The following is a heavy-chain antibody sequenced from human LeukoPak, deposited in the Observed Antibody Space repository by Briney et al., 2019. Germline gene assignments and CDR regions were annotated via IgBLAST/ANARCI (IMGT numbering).Heavy chain of an antibody. Sequence: GASVKVSCKASGYTFTSYYMHWVRQAPGQGLEWMGGIIPIFGTANYAQKFQGRVTITADESTSTAYMELSSLRSEDTAVYYCTRDAAYDYYYDSSGYYFYYWGQGTLVTVSS. CDR3: TRDAAYDYYYDSSGYYFYY. D-gene: IGHD3-22*01. V-gene: IGHV1-69*13. J-gene: IGHJ4*02. CDR2: IIPIFGTA. CDR1: GYTFTSYY.